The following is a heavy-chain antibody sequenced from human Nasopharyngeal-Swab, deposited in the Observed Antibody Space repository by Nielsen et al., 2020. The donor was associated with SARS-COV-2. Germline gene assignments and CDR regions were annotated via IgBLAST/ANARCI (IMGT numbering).Heavy chain of an antibody. D-gene: IGHD3-10*01. CDR2: VDPSGCYT. Sequence: GESLKISCEGSGYSFSNYWISWVRQVPGKGLEWVGNVDPSGCYTDYSPSLRGHVTISVDRSINTAYLQWSSLKASDTAMYYCARQYQNYFGSGDYHGAFDIWGQGTMVTVSS. J-gene: IGHJ3*02. V-gene: IGHV5-10-1*01. CDR1: GYSFSNYW. CDR3: ARQYQNYFGSGDYHGAFDI.